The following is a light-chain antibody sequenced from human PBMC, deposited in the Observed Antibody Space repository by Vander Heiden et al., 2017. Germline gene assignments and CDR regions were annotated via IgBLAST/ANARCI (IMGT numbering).Light chain of an antibody. CDR1: SSNIGSHD. Sequence: QSVLTQPPSASGTPAQRVTISCSGSSSNIGSHDVYWYQQPHETAPILLFDSNNRRPSGAPDLFSGSKSGTAAFLAISGLRYEDDAYYYCAAWDDSLSKVFGGGTKLTVL. J-gene: IGLJ3*02. V-gene: IGLV1-47*02. CDR2: SNN. CDR3: AAWDDSLSKV.